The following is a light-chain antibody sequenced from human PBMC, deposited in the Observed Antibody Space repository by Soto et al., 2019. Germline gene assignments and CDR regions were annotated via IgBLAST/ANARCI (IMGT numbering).Light chain of an antibody. Sequence: DIQMTQSPSSLSASVGDRVTITCRASESISSKLNWYQQKPGKVPNLLIYAASSLQSGVPSRFSGSGSGTDFTLTISRLQPEDFATYYCQQSYRSPPTFGQGTKVEIK. V-gene: IGKV1-39*01. J-gene: IGKJ1*01. CDR1: ESISSK. CDR2: AAS. CDR3: QQSYRSPPT.